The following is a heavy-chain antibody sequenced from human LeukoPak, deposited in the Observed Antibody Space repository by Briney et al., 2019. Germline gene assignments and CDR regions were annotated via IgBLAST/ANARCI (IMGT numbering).Heavy chain of an antibody. CDR3: ARSRGRKVTPFDY. CDR1: GGSFSGYY. CDR2: INHSGST. V-gene: IGHV4-34*01. D-gene: IGHD3-10*01. J-gene: IGHJ4*02. Sequence: MASETLSLTCAVYGGSFSGYYWSWIRQPPGKGLEWIGEINHSGSTNYNPSLKSRVTISVDTSKNQFSLKLSSLTAADTAVYYCARSRGRKVTPFDYWGQGILVTVSS.